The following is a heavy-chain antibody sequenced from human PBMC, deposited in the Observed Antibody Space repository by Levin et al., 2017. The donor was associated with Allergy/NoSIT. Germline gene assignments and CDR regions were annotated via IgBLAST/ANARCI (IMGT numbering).Heavy chain of an antibody. CDR1: GFTLSNFW. J-gene: IGHJ4*02. CDR3: ARDSRWFAEVTDY. D-gene: IGHD3-10*01. Sequence: GASVKVSCTISGFTLSNFWMSWVRQAPGKGLEWVANIKHDGGEEYYVASVQGRFSISRDNAKNTVFLQMISLTVDDTATYFCARDSRWFAEVTDYWGQGTPVTVSS. V-gene: IGHV3-7*01. CDR2: IKHDGGEE.